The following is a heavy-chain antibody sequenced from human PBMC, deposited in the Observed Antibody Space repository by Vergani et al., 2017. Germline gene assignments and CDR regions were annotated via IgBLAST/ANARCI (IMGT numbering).Heavy chain of an antibody. CDR1: GFTFGDYA. J-gene: IGHJ4*02. CDR3: TRDQGTELLWFGELFDY. Sequence: EVQLVESGGGLVQPGRSLRLSCTASGFTFGDYAMSWVRQAPGKGLEWVGFIRSKAYGGTTEYAASVKGRFTISRDESKSIAYLQMNSLKTEDTAVYYCTRDQGTELLWFGELFDYWGQGTLVTVSS. V-gene: IGHV3-49*04. D-gene: IGHD3-10*01. CDR2: IRSKAYGGTT.